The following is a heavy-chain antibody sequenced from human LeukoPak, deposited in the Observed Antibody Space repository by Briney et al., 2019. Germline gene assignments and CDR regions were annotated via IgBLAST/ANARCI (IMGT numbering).Heavy chain of an antibody. D-gene: IGHD3-10*01. Sequence: ASVKVSCKASGGTFSSYAISWVRQAPGQGLEWMGGIIPIFGTANYAQKFQGRVTITADKSTTTAYMELSSLRSEDTAVYYCARGLLWFGELRDYYYYYMDVWGKGTTVTISS. CDR3: ARGLLWFGELRDYYYYYMDV. CDR1: GGTFSSYA. V-gene: IGHV1-69*06. J-gene: IGHJ6*03. CDR2: IIPIFGTA.